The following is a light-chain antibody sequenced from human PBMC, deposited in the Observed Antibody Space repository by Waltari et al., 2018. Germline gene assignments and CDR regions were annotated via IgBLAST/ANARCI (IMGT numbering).Light chain of an antibody. CDR2: EDN. Sequence: NFMLTQPHSVSEYPGKTVTISCTRSSGSIASNYVQRNQRRPGSVPTTVIYEDNQRPSGVPDRFSGSIDSSSNSASLTISGLQTEDEADYYCQSHDANHYVVFGGGTKVTVL. J-gene: IGLJ2*01. CDR1: SGSIASNY. V-gene: IGLV6-57*03. CDR3: QSHDANHYVV.